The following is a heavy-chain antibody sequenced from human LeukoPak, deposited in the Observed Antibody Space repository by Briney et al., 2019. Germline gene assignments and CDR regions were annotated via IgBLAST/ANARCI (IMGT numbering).Heavy chain of an antibody. CDR1: GLTFSDYW. CDR3: ARDYWRSIDH. D-gene: IGHD1-1*01. V-gene: IGHV3-7*01. CDR2: VNEDGSAK. Sequence: GGSLRLSCVVSGLTFSDYWMIWVRQAPGKGLESVAIVNEDGSAKYYLDSVKGRFTISRDNARNSLYLEMNSLRAEDTAVYYCARDYWRSIDHWGQGTLVTVSS. J-gene: IGHJ4*02.